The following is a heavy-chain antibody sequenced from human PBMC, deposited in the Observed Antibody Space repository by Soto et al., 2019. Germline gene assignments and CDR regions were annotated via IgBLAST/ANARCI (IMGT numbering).Heavy chain of an antibody. D-gene: IGHD2-21*02. CDR2: ISHDGSNQ. CDR1: GFSFSDFG. V-gene: IGHV3-30*18. Sequence: QVQLVESGGGVVQPGRSLRLSCAPSGFSFSDFGMHWVRQAPGKGLEWVAAISHDGSNQYYGDSVKGRFSISRDHSNNILYLQMNNLKVEDSAIYFCAKETRSRAVTATRVNGMAVWGQGTTVTVSS. J-gene: IGHJ6*02. CDR3: AKETRSRAVTATRVNGMAV.